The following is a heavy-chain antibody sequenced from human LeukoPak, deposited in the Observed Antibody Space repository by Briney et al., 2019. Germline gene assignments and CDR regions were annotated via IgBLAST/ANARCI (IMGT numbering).Heavy chain of an antibody. J-gene: IGHJ4*02. D-gene: IGHD6-13*01. CDR3: ARGYSSSWFDY. CDR1: GFTFDDYG. Sequence: GGSLRLSCAASGFTFDDYGMSWVRQAPGKGLEWVSGIKWNGGSTGYADSVKGRFTISRDNAKNSLYLQMNSLRAEDTALYYCARGYSSSWFDYWGQGTLVTVSS. V-gene: IGHV3-20*04. CDR2: IKWNGGST.